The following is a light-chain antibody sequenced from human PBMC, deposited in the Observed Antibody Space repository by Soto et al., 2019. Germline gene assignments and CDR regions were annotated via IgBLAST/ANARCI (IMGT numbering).Light chain of an antibody. CDR2: EGS. CDR3: CSYAGSLRV. J-gene: IGLJ1*01. V-gene: IGLV2-23*01. CDR1: SSDVGSYNL. Sequence: QSALTQPASVSGSPGQSITISCTGTSSDVGSYNLVSWYQQHPGKAPKLMIYEGSKRPSGVSNRFSGSKSGNTASLTISGLQAEDEADYYCCSYAGSLRVFGTGTKVTVL.